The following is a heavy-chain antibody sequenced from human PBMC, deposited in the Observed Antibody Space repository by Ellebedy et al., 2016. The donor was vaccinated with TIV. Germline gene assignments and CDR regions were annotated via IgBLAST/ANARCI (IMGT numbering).Heavy chain of an antibody. CDR1: GFTFSSYS. Sequence: LGGSLRLSCAASGFTFSSYSMNWVRQAPGKGLGWVSSILSNSNYIYYADSVRGRFTISRDNAKKSLYLQMNSLRAEDTAVYYCARGAMAAAGDDYWGQGTLVTVSS. CDR3: ARGAMAAAGDDY. V-gene: IGHV3-21*01. CDR2: ILSNSNYI. J-gene: IGHJ4*02. D-gene: IGHD6-13*01.